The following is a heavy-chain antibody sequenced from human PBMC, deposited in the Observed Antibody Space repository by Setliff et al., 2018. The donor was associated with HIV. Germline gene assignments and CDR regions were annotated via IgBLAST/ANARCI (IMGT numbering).Heavy chain of an antibody. CDR1: GFRFNSYS. V-gene: IGHV3-21*01. CDR2: ISASGTYI. CDR3: AAQGVL. J-gene: IGHJ4*02. Sequence: GGSLRLSCAASGFRFNSYSMNWVRQPPGKGLETVASISASGTYIYYADSVKGRFTISRDNAKNSVLLQMNSLRVEDTAVYFCAAQGVLWGQGTQVTVSS.